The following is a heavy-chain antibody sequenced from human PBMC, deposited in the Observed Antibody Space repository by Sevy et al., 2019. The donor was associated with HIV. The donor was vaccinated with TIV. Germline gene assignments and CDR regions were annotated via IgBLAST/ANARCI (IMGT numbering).Heavy chain of an antibody. J-gene: IGHJ5*02. D-gene: IGHD6-13*01. CDR2: MSWKSGSI. CDR3: AKEVYGGIAAAGTGEFDP. Sequence: GGSLRLSCAASGFTFDDYAMHGVRQAPGKGLEWVSGMSWKSGSIGYGDSVKGRFTICRDNVKNSLYLQMNSLRADDTAFYYCAKEVYGGIAAAGTGEFDPWGQGTLVTVSS. CDR1: GFTFDDYA. V-gene: IGHV3-9*01.